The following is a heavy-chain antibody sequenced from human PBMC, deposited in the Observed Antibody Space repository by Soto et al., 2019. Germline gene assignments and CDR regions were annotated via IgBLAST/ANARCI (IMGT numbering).Heavy chain of an antibody. J-gene: IGHJ6*02. CDR1: GFTFSSYA. CDR3: ARDSGAVATPHYYYGMDV. Sequence: GSLRLSCAASGFTFSSYAMHWVRQAPGKGLEWVAVISYDGSNKYYADSVKGRFTISRDNSENTLYLQMNSLRAEDTAVYYCARDSGAVATPHYYYGMDVWGQGTTVTVSS. V-gene: IGHV3-30-3*01. CDR2: ISYDGSNK. D-gene: IGHD6-19*01.